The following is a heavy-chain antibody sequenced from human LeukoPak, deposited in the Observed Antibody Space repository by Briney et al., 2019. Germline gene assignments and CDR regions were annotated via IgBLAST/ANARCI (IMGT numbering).Heavy chain of an antibody. V-gene: IGHV3-13*05. CDR2: IGTAGDP. Sequence: GSLRLSCAASGFTFSSYDMHWVRQATGKGLEWVSAIGTAGDPYYPGSVKGRFTISRENAKNSLYLQMNSLRAGDTAVYYCAGGRYCSSTSCYEGGYYGMDVWGKGTTVTVSS. CDR3: AGGRYCSSTSCYEGGYYGMDV. J-gene: IGHJ6*04. D-gene: IGHD2-2*01. CDR1: GFTFSSYD.